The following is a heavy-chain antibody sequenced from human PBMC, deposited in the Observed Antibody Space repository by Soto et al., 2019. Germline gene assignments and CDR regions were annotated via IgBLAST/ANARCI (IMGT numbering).Heavy chain of an antibody. CDR2: ISGSGGST. J-gene: IGHJ5*01. D-gene: IGHD5-18*01. Sequence: EVQLLESGGGLVQPGGSLRLSCAASGFTFSSYAMSWVRQAPGKGLEWVSAISGSGGSTYYADSVKGRFTISGDNSKNTLYLQMSGLRAEDTAVYYCAKHSYATTPGAFDFWGQGTLVTVSS. CDR3: AKHSYATTPGAFDF. CDR1: GFTFSSYA. V-gene: IGHV3-23*01.